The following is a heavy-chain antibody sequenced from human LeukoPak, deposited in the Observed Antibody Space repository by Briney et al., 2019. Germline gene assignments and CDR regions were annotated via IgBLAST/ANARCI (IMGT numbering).Heavy chain of an antibody. CDR3: AKPLEKYTYGGNFDY. J-gene: IGHJ4*02. CDR2: INTDGSST. V-gene: IGHV3-74*01. CDR1: GFTFSSYW. D-gene: IGHD4-23*01. Sequence: QPGGSLRLSCAASGFTFSSYWMHWVRQAPGKGLVWVSRINTDGSSTSYADSVKGRFTISRDNAKNTLYLQMNSLRAEDTAVYYCAKPLEKYTYGGNFDYWGQGILVTVSS.